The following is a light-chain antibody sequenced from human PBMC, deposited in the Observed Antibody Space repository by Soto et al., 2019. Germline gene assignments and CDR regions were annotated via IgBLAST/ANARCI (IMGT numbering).Light chain of an antibody. CDR2: EVS. CDR1: SSDVGGYNY. J-gene: IGLJ1*01. CDR3: NSYAGSNNFL. V-gene: IGLV2-8*01. Sequence: QSALTQPPSASGSPGQSVTISCTGTSSDVGGYNYVSWYQQHPGKAPKLMIYEVSKRPSGVPDRFSGSKSGNTASLTVSGLQADDEADYYCNSYAGSNNFLFGTGTKVTVL.